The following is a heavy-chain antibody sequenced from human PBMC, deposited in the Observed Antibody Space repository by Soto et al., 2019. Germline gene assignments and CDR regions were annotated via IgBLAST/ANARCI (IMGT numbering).Heavy chain of an antibody. CDR3: ASPSRRRDGYTGDYFDY. Sequence: GGSLRLSCAASGFTVSSNYMSWVRQAPGKGLEWVSVIYSGGSTYYADSVKGRFTISRDNSKNTLYLQMNSLRAEDTAVYYCASPSRRRDGYTGDYFDYWGQGTLVTVSS. V-gene: IGHV3-53*01. CDR1: GFTVSSNY. J-gene: IGHJ4*02. D-gene: IGHD5-12*01. CDR2: IYSGGST.